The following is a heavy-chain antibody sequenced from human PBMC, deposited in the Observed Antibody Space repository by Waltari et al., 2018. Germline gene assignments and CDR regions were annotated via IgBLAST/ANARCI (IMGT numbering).Heavy chain of an antibody. CDR3: ATYIGASLGTAAFDV. Sequence: QLQLQESGPRLVKPSETLSLICSVSGVSITSNRHYWAWIRQSPGQGLEWIGTISYSGTTYIRPSLKGRVSVSRDTSNNQVSLILGSVTAADMALYYCATYIGASLGTAAFDVWGQGTMVTVSS. D-gene: IGHD5-12*01. CDR2: ISYSGTT. V-gene: IGHV4-39*01. J-gene: IGHJ3*01. CDR1: GVSITSNRHY.